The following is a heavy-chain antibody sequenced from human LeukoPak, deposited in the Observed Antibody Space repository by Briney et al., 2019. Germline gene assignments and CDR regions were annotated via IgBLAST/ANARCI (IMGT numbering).Heavy chain of an antibody. D-gene: IGHD1-26*01. CDR2: INPNGGGA. Sequence: ASVKVSFKASGYTFTGYYIHWVRQAPGQGIEWMGWINPNGGGADSAQKFQGRVTMIRDTSITTAYMELSRLRSDDRAVYYCARAGGGPTSDYYGMNVWGQGTTVTVSS. CDR3: ARAGGGPTSDYYGMNV. V-gene: IGHV1-2*02. J-gene: IGHJ6*02. CDR1: GYTFTGYY.